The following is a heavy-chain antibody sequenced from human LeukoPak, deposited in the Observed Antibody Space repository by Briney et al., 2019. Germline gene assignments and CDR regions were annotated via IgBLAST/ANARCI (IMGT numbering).Heavy chain of an antibody. CDR2: INHSGST. CDR3: ARLWPNYYDSSGYFDY. J-gene: IGHJ4*02. D-gene: IGHD3-22*01. V-gene: IGHV4-34*01. Sequence: SETLSPTCAVYGGSFSGYYWSWIRQPPGKGLEWIGEINHSGSTNYNPSLKSRVTISVDTSKNQFSLKLSSVTAADTAVYYCARLWPNYYDSSGYFDYWGQGTLVTVSS. CDR1: GGSFSGYY.